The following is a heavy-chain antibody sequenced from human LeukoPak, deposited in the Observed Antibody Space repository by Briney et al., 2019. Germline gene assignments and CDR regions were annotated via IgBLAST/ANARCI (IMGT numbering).Heavy chain of an antibody. CDR1: GFTVSTNY. CDR2: IYSGGSI. CDR3: ARFRGSWFSDV. V-gene: IGHV3-53*01. Sequence: GGSLRLSCAASGFTVSTNYMSWVRQAPGKGLEWVSVIYSGGSIYYADSVKGRFTISRHNSENSLYLQMSSLRADDTAVYYCARFRGSWFSDVWGQGTMVTVSS. D-gene: IGHD6-13*01. J-gene: IGHJ3*01.